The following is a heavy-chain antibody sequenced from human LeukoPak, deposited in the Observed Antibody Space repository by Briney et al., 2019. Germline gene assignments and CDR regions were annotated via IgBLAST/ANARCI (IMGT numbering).Heavy chain of an antibody. D-gene: IGHD1-14*01. CDR2: INSDGSST. CDR3: TIAQPTQWANDY. V-gene: IGHV3-74*01. CDR1: GFTFSSYW. Sequence: GGSLRLSCAASGFTFSSYWMYWVRHDRGKGVVWVSRINSDGSSTTYADSVKGRFTISRENGKNTVYVQMNSLRADDTAVYYCTIAQPTQWANDYWGQGTLVTVSS. J-gene: IGHJ4*02.